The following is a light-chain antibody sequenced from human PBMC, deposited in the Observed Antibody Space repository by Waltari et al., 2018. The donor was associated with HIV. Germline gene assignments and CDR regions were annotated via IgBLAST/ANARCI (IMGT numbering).Light chain of an antibody. V-gene: IGLV2-23*03. Sequence: QSALTPPASVSGSPGQSITLSCSGTNSDVGGYNPVPWYQQHPGKAPKLMIYEGSKRPSGVSNRFSGSKSGNTASLTISGLQAEDEADYYCCSYAGSNTFVFGTGTKVTVL. CDR2: EGS. CDR3: CSYAGSNTFV. CDR1: NSDVGGYNP. J-gene: IGLJ1*01.